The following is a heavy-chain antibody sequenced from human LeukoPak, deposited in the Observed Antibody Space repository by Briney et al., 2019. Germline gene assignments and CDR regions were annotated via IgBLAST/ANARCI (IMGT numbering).Heavy chain of an antibody. Sequence: GRSLRLSCAASGFTFSSYAMHWVRQAPGKGLEWVAVISYDGSNKYYADSVKGRFTISRDNSKNTLYLQMNSLRAEDTAVYYCARELGVDIVATAFDYWGQGTLVTVSS. CDR2: ISYDGSNK. V-gene: IGHV3-30-3*01. D-gene: IGHD5-12*01. CDR1: GFTFSSYA. J-gene: IGHJ4*02. CDR3: ARELGVDIVATAFDY.